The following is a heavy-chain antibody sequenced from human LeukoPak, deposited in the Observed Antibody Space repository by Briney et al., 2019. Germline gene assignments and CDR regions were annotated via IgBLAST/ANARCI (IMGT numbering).Heavy chain of an antibody. CDR3: ARRMKNIVGAGSFDY. CDR1: SGSISTSNYY. CDR2: INHSGST. V-gene: IGHV4-39*07. Sequence: SETLSLTCTVSSGSISTSNYYWSWIRQPPGKGLEWIGEINHSGSTNYNPSLKSRVTISVDTSKNQFSLKLSSVTAADTAVYYCARRMKNIVGAGSFDYWGQGTLVTVSS. J-gene: IGHJ4*02. D-gene: IGHD1-26*01.